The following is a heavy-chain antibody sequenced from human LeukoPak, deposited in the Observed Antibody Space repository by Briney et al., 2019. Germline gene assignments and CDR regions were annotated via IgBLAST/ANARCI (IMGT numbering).Heavy chain of an antibody. CDR3: AKSILTGYVLYFDY. J-gene: IGHJ4*02. Sequence: PGGSLRLSCAASGFTFSSYGMNWVRQAPGKGLEWISSISPSGGGTYYADSVKGRFTISRDNSKNTLYLQMNSLRAEDTAVYYCAKSILTGYVLYFDYWGQGTLVTVSS. D-gene: IGHD3-9*01. V-gene: IGHV3-23*01. CDR1: GFTFSSYG. CDR2: ISPSGGGT.